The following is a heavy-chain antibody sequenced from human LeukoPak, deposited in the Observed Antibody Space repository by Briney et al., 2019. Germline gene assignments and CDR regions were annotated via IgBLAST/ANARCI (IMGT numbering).Heavy chain of an antibody. CDR1: GGSISSSSYY. J-gene: IGHJ5*02. D-gene: IGHD3-3*01. CDR2: IYYSGST. CDR3: ARDPKYYDFWSGASPNWFDP. Sequence: SETLALTCTVSGGSISSSSYYWGWIRQPPGKGLEWIGSIYYSGSTYYNPSLKSRVTISVDTSKNQFSLKLSSVTAADTAVYYCARDPKYYDFWSGASPNWFDPWGQGTLVTVSS. V-gene: IGHV4-39*07.